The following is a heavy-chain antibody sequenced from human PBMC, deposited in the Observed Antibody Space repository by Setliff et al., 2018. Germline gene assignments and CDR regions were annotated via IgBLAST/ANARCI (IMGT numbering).Heavy chain of an antibody. CDR3: ADIFDLSGY. D-gene: IGHD3-3*02. J-gene: IGHJ4*02. Sequence: LRLSCAASGFTFGDFAMTWVRQAPGKGLEWVSGIGGRGINTDGSATYYADSVKGRFTISRDNAKSTLYLQMNSLGAEDTSVYYCADIFDLSGYWGQGTLVTVSS. CDR1: GFTFGDFA. V-gene: IGHV3-74*01. CDR2: INTDGSAT.